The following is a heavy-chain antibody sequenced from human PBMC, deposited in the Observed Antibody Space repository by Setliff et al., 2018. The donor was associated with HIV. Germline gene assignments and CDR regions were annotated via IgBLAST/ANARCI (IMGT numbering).Heavy chain of an antibody. CDR3: ARDHKYYYDSSGLDY. CDR2: VYSNGNT. J-gene: IGHJ4*02. Sequence: SETLSLTCTVSGGSISGHYWSWIRQTPGKGLEWIGYVYSNGNTYYNPSVKSRVTISIDTSKNQFSLRLSSVTAADTAVYYCARDHKYYYDSSGLDYWGQGTLVTVSS. CDR1: GGSISGHY. V-gene: IGHV4-59*11. D-gene: IGHD3-22*01.